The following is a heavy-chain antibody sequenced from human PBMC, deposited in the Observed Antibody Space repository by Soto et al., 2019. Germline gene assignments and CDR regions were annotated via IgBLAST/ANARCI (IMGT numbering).Heavy chain of an antibody. CDR3: ARHLITMVRGKDYGMDV. J-gene: IGHJ6*02. CDR1: GFTFSSYG. V-gene: IGHV3-33*01. Sequence: QVQLVESGGGVVQPGRSLRLSCAASGFTFSSYGMHWVRQAPGKGLEWVAVIWYDGSNKYYADSVKGRFTISRDNSKNTLYLQMNSLRAEDTAVYYCARHLITMVRGKDYGMDVWGQGTTVTVSS. CDR2: IWYDGSNK. D-gene: IGHD3-10*01.